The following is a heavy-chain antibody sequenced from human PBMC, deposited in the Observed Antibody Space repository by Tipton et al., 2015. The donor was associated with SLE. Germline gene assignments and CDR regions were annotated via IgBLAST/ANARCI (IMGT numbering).Heavy chain of an antibody. J-gene: IGHJ3*02. D-gene: IGHD3-22*01. Sequence: TLSLTCTVSGGSISSTYYWSWIRQPPGKGLEWIGYIFYSGSTNYNPSLRSRVTISVDTSKNQFSLKLRSVTAADTAVYYCARALYYHDSSGYLTGDAFDIWGQGTMVTVSS. V-gene: IGHV4-61*01. CDR1: GGSISSTYY. CDR3: ARALYYHDSSGYLTGDAFDI. CDR2: IFYSGST.